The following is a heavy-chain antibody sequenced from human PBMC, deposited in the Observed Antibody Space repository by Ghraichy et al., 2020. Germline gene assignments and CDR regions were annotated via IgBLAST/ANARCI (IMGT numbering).Heavy chain of an antibody. J-gene: IGHJ4*02. CDR1: GYSITNDYY. Sequence: SETLSLTCAVSGYSITNDYYWGWIRQPPGKGLEWIGSIHHSGRTYYNPSLKSRVTISVETSKNQFSLKLSSVTATDTAVYYCARTTVYDYVWGSYLYWGQGTLVTVSS. CDR2: IHHSGRT. V-gene: IGHV4-38-2*01. D-gene: IGHD3-16*02. CDR3: ARTTVYDYVWGSYLY.